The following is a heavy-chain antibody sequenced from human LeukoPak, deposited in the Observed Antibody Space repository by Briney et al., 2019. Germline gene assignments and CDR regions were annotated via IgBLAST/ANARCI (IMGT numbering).Heavy chain of an antibody. CDR3: ARARRWARGLDY. CDR1: GGSFSGYY. J-gene: IGHJ4*02. Sequence: PSETLSLTCAVYGGSFSGYYWSWIRQPPGKGLEWIGEINHSGSTNYNPSLKSRVTISVDTSKNQFSLKLSSVTAADTAVYYCARARRWARGLDYWGQGTLVTVSS. CDR2: INHSGST. D-gene: IGHD5-24*01. V-gene: IGHV4-34*01.